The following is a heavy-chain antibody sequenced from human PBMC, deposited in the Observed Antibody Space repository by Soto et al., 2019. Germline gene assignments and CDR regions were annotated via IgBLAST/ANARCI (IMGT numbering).Heavy chain of an antibody. J-gene: IGHJ5*02. V-gene: IGHV3-33*01. CDR3: ARGSSSGWAYNWFDP. D-gene: IGHD6-19*01. Sequence: QVQLVESGGGVVQPGRSLRLSCAASGFTFSSYGMHWVRQAPGKGLEWVAVIWYDGSNKYYADSVKGRFTISRDNSKNTLYLQMNSLRAEDTAVYYCARGSSSGWAYNWFDPWGQGTLVTVSS. CDR1: GFTFSSYG. CDR2: IWYDGSNK.